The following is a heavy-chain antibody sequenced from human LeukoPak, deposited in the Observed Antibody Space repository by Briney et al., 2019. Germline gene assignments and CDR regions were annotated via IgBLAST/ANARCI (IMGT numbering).Heavy chain of an antibody. J-gene: IGHJ4*02. Sequence: SETLSLTCTVSGGSISNYYWSWIRQPPGKGLEWIGYIYYSGSTNYNPSLKSRVTISVDTSKNQFSLRLSSVTAADTAVYYCARVTGYIVEDYFDYWGQGTLVAVSS. V-gene: IGHV4-59*01. CDR3: ARVTGYIVEDYFDY. CDR2: IYYSGST. CDR1: GGSISNYY. D-gene: IGHD3-22*01.